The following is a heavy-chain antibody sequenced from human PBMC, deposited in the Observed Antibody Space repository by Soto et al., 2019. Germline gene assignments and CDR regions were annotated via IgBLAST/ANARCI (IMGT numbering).Heavy chain of an antibody. D-gene: IGHD3-3*01. CDR2: INPSGGST. CDR3: ARDSGSRFLEWLLYY. Sequence: QVQLVQSGAEVKKPGASVKVSCKASGYTFTSYYMHWVRQAPGQGLEWMGIINPSGGSTSYAQKFQGRVTMTRDTSTSTVYMELSSLRSEDTAVYYCARDSGSRFLEWLLYYWGQGTLVTVSS. J-gene: IGHJ4*02. V-gene: IGHV1-46*01. CDR1: GYTFTSYY.